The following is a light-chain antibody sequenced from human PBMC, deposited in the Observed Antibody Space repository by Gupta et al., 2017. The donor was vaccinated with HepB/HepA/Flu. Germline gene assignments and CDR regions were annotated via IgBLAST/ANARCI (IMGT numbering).Light chain of an antibody. CDR2: EDN. Sequence: NFMLTQPHSVSESPGKTVTISCTRSSGSIASNYVQWYQQRPGSAPTTVIYEDNQRPSGVPDRFSGSIDSSSNAASLTISGLKTEDEADYYGQSDDSSNFWVFGGGTKLTVL. J-gene: IGLJ3*02. CDR1: SGSIASNY. V-gene: IGLV6-57*03. CDR3: QSDDSSNFWV.